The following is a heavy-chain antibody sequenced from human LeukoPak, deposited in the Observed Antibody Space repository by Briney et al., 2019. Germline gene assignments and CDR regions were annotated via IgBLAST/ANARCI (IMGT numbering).Heavy chain of an antibody. CDR3: ARVKWLSAAGTEGNFDY. CDR1: GFTFSSYS. CDR2: ITSSSSYI. J-gene: IGHJ4*02. D-gene: IGHD6-13*01. Sequence: GGSLRLSCAASGFTFSSYSMNWVRQAPGRGLGWVSSITSSSSYIYYADSVKGRFTISRDNARNSLYLQMDSLRAEDTAVYYCARVKWLSAAGTEGNFDYWGQGTLVTVSS. V-gene: IGHV3-21*01.